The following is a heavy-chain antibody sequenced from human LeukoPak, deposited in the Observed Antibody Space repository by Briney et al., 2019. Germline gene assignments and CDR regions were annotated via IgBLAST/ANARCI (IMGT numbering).Heavy chain of an antibody. CDR2: IISKAYGGTT. Sequence: PGGSLRLSCTASGFTFGDYAMSWIRQAPGKGLDLVGFIISKAYGGTTEYAASVKGRFTISRDDSKSIAYLQMNSLKTEDTAVYYCTRARITIFGVVDYWGQGTLVTVSS. V-gene: IGHV3-49*03. CDR1: GFTFGDYA. J-gene: IGHJ4*02. D-gene: IGHD3-3*01. CDR3: TRARITIFGVVDY.